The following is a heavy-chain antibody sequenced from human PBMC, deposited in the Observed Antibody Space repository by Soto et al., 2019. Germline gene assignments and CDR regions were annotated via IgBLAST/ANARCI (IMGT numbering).Heavy chain of an antibody. CDR2: ISAYNGNT. CDR3: ARAKYSLSDYDSGNFDY. J-gene: IGHJ4*02. Sequence: GASVKVCCKACGDSFTSYGSSWVRQAPGQGLEWMGWISAYNGNTNYAQKLQGRVTMTTDTSTSTAYMELRSLRSDDTAVYYCARAKYSLSDYDSGNFDYWGQGTLVPVSS. D-gene: IGHD3-22*01. CDR1: GDSFTSYG. V-gene: IGHV1-18*01.